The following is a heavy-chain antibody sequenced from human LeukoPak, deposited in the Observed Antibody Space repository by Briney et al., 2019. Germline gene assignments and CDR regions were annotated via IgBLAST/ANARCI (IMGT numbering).Heavy chain of an antibody. Sequence: ASVKVSCKVSGYTLTELSMHWVRQAPGKGLEWMGSFDPEDGETIYAQKFQGRVTMTADTSTDTAYMELSSLRSEDTAVYYCTTFGPNGFDPWGQGTLVTVSS. CDR1: GYTLTELS. CDR3: TTFGPNGFDP. V-gene: IGHV1-24*01. J-gene: IGHJ5*02. D-gene: IGHD3-16*01. CDR2: FDPEDGET.